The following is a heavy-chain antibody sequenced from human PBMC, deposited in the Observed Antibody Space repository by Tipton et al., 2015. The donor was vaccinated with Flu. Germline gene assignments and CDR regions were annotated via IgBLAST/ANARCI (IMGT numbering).Heavy chain of an antibody. Sequence: SLRLSCAASGLTFSSYWMIWVRQAPGKGLEWVANIKQDESEKYYVDSVKGRFTISRDNAKNSLYLQMNSLRAEDTAVYYCARGRGSYGYYFDYWGQGTLVTVSS. D-gene: IGHD5-18*01. J-gene: IGHJ4*02. CDR3: ARGRGSYGYYFDY. CDR1: GLTFSSYW. V-gene: IGHV3-7*01. CDR2: IKQDESEK.